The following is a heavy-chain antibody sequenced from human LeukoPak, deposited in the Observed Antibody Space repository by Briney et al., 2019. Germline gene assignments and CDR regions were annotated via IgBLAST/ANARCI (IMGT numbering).Heavy chain of an antibody. CDR1: GYTFTGYY. D-gene: IGHD3-22*01. V-gene: IGHV1-2*02. J-gene: IGHJ4*02. Sequence: GASVKVSCKASGYTFTGYYMHWVRQAPGQGLEWMGWINPNSGGTNYAQKFQGRVTMTRDTSIGTAYMELSRLRSDDTAVYYCATDYYYETSDTALDYWGQGTLVTVSS. CDR3: ATDYYYETSDTALDY. CDR2: INPNSGGT.